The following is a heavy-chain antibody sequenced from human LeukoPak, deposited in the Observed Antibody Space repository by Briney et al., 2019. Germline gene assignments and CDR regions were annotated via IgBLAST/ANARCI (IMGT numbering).Heavy chain of an antibody. J-gene: IGHJ4*02. CDR1: GFTFSGYS. Sequence: GGSLRLSCAASGFTFSGYSMTWVRQAPGKGLEWVSSISSSSSYIYYADSVKGRFTISRDNAKNSLYLQMNSLRAEDTAVYYCARIAYCGGDCPSDYWGQGTLVTVSS. D-gene: IGHD2-21*02. V-gene: IGHV3-21*01. CDR2: ISSSSSYI. CDR3: ARIAYCGGDCPSDY.